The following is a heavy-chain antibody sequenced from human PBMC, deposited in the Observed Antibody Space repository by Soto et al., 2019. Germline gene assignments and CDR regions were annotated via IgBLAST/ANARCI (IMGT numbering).Heavy chain of an antibody. CDR2: IYYSGST. J-gene: IGHJ4*02. V-gene: IGHV4-59*01. CDR1: VGSISSYY. CDR3: ARERAGYCSGGSCGNDY. Sequence: SETLSLTCTVSVGSISSYYWSWIRQPPGKGLEWIGYIYYSGSTNYNPSLKSRVTISVDTSKNQFSLKLSSVTAADTAVYYCARERAGYCSGGSCGNDYWGQGTLVTVSS. D-gene: IGHD2-15*01.